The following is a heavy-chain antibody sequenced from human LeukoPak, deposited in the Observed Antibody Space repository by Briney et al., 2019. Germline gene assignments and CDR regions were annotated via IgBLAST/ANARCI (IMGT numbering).Heavy chain of an antibody. CDR1: GYTFTRYG. CDR2: INPNSGGT. V-gene: IGHV1-2*02. CDR3: ARDYRYYDSSGFDY. J-gene: IGHJ4*02. D-gene: IGHD3-22*01. Sequence: ASVKVSCKASGYTFTRYGMTWVRQAPGQGLEWMGWINPNSGGTNYAQKFQGRVTMTRDTSISTAYMELSRLRSDDTAVYYCARDYRYYDSSGFDYWGQGTLVTVSS.